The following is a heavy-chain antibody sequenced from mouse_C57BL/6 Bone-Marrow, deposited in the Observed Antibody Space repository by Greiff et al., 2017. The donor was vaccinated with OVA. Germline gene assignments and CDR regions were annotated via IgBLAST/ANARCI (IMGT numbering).Heavy chain of an antibody. CDR3: ARGSGYFYAMDY. V-gene: IGHV1-82*01. J-gene: IGHJ4*01. D-gene: IGHD3-2*02. Sequence: QVQLQQSGPELVKPGASVKISCEASGYAFSSSWMNWVKQRPGKGLEWIGRIYPGDGDTNYNGKFKGKATLTADKSSSTAYMQLSSLTSEDSAVYFCARGSGYFYAMDYWGQGTSVTVSS. CDR2: IYPGDGDT. CDR1: GYAFSSSW.